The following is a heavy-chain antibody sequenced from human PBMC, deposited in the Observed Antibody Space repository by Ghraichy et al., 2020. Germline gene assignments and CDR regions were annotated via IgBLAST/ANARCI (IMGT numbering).Heavy chain of an antibody. V-gene: IGHV3-23*01. J-gene: IGHJ4*02. CDR1: GFTFSSYA. CDR3: AKGYDYVWGSYRYPDY. D-gene: IGHD3-16*02. Sequence: GESLNISCAASGFTFSSYAMSWVRQAPGKGLEWVSAISGSGGSTYYADSVKGRFTISRDNSKNTLYLQMNSLRAEDTAVYYCAKGYDYVWGSYRYPDYRGQGTLVTVSS. CDR2: ISGSGGST.